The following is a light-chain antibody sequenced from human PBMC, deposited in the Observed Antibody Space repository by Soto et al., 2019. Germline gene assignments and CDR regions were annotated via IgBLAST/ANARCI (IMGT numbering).Light chain of an antibody. CDR1: QSVSSN. V-gene: IGKV3-15*01. J-gene: IGKJ1*01. CDR2: ATS. CDR3: QQYNNWPT. Sequence: EIVMTQPPATLSVSPGERAAISCRASQSVSSNLAWYQQKPGQAPRLLIYATSSRATGVPTRFSGSGSGTDFSLSIISLQSEDFAVYFCQQYNNWPTCGQGTKVDI.